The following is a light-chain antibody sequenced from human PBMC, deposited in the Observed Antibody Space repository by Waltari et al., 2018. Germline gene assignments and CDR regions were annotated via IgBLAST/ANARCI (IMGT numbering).Light chain of an antibody. Sequence: ETVLTQSPGTLSLSPGEKATFSCRASQNVDSTYLAWYQQKPGQPPRLLIYATSTRATGIPDRFSGSGSWTDFTLSITGLEPEDFAVYYCQQYGSSPLYTFGQGTKLEIK. CDR2: ATS. V-gene: IGKV3-20*01. CDR3: QQYGSSPLYT. J-gene: IGKJ2*01. CDR1: QNVDSTY.